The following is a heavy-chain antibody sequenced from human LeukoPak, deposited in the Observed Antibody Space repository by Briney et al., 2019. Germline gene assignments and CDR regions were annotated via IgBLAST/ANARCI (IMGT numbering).Heavy chain of an antibody. Sequence: GGSLRLSCATSGLTLSTDYVSWVRQAPEKGLAWVSVIYSDGTTYYADSVKGRFTISRDNSKNTLYLQMNSLRAEDTAVYYCARDFFSRDMVRGVFDYWGQGTLVTVSS. CDR1: GLTLSTDY. CDR2: IYSDGTT. J-gene: IGHJ4*02. CDR3: ARDFFSRDMVRGVFDY. D-gene: IGHD3-10*01. V-gene: IGHV3-53*05.